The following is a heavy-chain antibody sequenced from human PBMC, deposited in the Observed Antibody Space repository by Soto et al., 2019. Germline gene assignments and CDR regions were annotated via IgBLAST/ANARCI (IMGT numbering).Heavy chain of an antibody. Sequence: PSETLSLTCSVSGDSIRNYFWSWIRQPPGKGLEWIGHSYHSGTTNYSPALKSRVTISIDQSKNQFSLRLNSVTAADTAVYFCARDPGYCTNGVCPIFDFWGQGIPVTV. V-gene: IGHV4-59*01. D-gene: IGHD2-8*01. CDR2: SYHSGTT. CDR3: ARDPGYCTNGVCPIFDF. CDR1: GDSIRNYF. J-gene: IGHJ4*02.